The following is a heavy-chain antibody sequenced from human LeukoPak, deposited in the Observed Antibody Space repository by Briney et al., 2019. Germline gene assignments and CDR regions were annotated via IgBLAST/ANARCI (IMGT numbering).Heavy chain of an antibody. Sequence: ASVKVSCKASGYTFTSYDINWVRQATGQGLEWMGWMNPNSGNTGYAQKFQGRVTITRNTSISTAYMELRSLRSEDTAVYYCAREIGYCSSTSCYKDDAFDIWGQGTMVTVSS. CDR3: AREIGYCSSTSCYKDDAFDI. CDR1: GYTFTSYD. J-gene: IGHJ3*02. D-gene: IGHD2-2*02. V-gene: IGHV1-8*03. CDR2: MNPNSGNT.